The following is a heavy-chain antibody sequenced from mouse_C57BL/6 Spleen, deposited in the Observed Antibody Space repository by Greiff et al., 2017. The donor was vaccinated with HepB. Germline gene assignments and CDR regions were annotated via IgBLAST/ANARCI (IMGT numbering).Heavy chain of an antibody. V-gene: IGHV5-4*03. J-gene: IGHJ4*01. CDR3: ARGGLTGYYAMDY. D-gene: IGHD4-1*01. CDR2: ISDGGSYT. CDR1: GFTFSSYA. Sequence: EVKLMESGGGLVKPGGSLKLSCAASGFTFSSYAMSWVRQTPEKRLEWVATISDGGSYTYYPDNVKGRFTISRDNAKNNLYLQMSHLKSEDTAMYYCARGGLTGYYAMDYWGQGTSVTVSS.